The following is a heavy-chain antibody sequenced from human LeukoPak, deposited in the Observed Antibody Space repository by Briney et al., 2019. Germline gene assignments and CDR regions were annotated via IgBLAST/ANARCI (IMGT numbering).Heavy chain of an antibody. D-gene: IGHD2-2*01. CDR2: ISGSGSSI. Sequence: GGSLRLSCAVSGFTFSTYSMNWFRQAPGRGLEWVSYISGSGSSIYYADSVKGRFTVSRDNAKNSLCLQMNSLRDEDTAVYYCARDMIPHCSTTCYAPMDYWGQGTLVTVSS. CDR1: GFTFSTYS. J-gene: IGHJ4*02. CDR3: ARDMIPHCSTTCYAPMDY. V-gene: IGHV3-48*02.